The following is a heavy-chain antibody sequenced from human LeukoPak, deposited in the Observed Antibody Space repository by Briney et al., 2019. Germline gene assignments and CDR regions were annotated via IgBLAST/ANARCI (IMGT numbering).Heavy chain of an antibody. D-gene: IGHD2-2*01. CDR2: IGTAGDP. Sequence: GGSLRLSCAASGFAFSSYDMHWVRQATGKGLEWVSAIGTAGDPYYPGSVRGRFTISRENAKNSLYLQMNSLRAGDTAVYYCARGSTLDAFDIWGQGTMVTVSS. J-gene: IGHJ3*02. CDR3: ARGSTLDAFDI. V-gene: IGHV3-13*05. CDR1: GFAFSSYD.